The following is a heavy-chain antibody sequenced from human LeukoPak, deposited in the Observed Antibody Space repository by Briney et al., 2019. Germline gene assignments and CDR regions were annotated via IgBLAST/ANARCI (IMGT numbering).Heavy chain of an antibody. CDR2: IYYSGST. V-gene: IGHV4-59*01. CDR3: ASSVRKSRGYSSPTSFDY. J-gene: IGHJ4*02. D-gene: IGHD6-13*01. CDR1: GGSISSYY. Sequence: PSETLSLTCTVSGGSISSYYWSWIRQPPGKGLEWIGYIYYSGSTNYNPSLKSRVTISVDTSKNQFSLKLSSVTAADTAVYYCASSVRKSRGYSSPTSFDYWGQGTLVTVSS.